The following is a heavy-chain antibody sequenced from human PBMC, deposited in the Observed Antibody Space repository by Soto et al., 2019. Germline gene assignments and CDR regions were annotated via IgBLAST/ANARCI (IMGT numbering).Heavy chain of an antibody. D-gene: IGHD3-22*01. V-gene: IGHV1-18*01. Sequence: QVQLVQSGAEVKKPGASVKVSCKASGYTFTSYGISWVRQAPGQGLEWMGWISAYNGNTNYAQKLQGRVTMTTDTPTSTAYLERRSLRSDDTAVYYCAMTPDYYDSSGPLDYWGQGTLVTVSS. CDR3: AMTPDYYDSSGPLDY. J-gene: IGHJ4*02. CDR2: ISAYNGNT. CDR1: GYTFTSYG.